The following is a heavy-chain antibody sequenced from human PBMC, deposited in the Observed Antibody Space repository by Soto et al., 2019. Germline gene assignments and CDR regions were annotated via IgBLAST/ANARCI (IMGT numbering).Heavy chain of an antibody. Sequence: TLSFTACCRTFSSYAVNCPRLGTGQGLEWMGWINPKSGGTMYPQKFQGRVTMTWDTSISTAYMALTRLRSDDTAVYYCARDLAKGGGSAGFDYWGQGILVTVSS. CDR3: ARDLAKGGGSAGFDY. V-gene: IGHV1-2*02. CDR1: CRTFSSYA. J-gene: IGHJ4*02. CDR2: INPKSGGT. D-gene: IGHD1-26*01.